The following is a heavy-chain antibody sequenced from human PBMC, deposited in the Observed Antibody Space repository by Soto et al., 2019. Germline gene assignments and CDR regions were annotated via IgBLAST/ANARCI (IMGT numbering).Heavy chain of an antibody. Sequence: ASVKVSCKASGYTFTDYYMHWVRQAPGQGLEWMGGTGSGTGPGNHAQKFQGRLTVTADKSTSTVYMELTNLSSEDTAVYYCARRDSGGFYRFFDSWGQGTLVTVS. D-gene: IGHD2-15*01. V-gene: IGHV1-46*01. CDR2: TGSGTGPG. J-gene: IGHJ4*02. CDR1: GYTFTDYY. CDR3: ARRDSGGFYRFFDS.